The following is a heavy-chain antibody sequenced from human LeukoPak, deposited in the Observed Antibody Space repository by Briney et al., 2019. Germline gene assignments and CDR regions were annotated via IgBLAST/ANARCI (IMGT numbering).Heavy chain of an antibody. D-gene: IGHD5-18*01. J-gene: IGHJ6*03. CDR1: GFTFSSYE. CDR3: ARGGYSYGYPVGYYYYMDV. Sequence: PGGSLRLSCAASGFTFSSYEMNWVRQAPGKGLEWVSYISSSGSTIYYADSVKGRFTISRDNAKNSLYLQMNSLRAEDTAVYYCARGGYSYGYPVGYYYYMDVWGKGTTVTISS. CDR2: ISSSGSTI. V-gene: IGHV3-48*03.